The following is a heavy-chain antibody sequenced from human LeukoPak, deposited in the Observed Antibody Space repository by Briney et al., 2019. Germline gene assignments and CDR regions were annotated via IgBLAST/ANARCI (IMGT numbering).Heavy chain of an antibody. D-gene: IGHD3-9*01. CDR2: TRNKANSYTT. Sequence: GGSLRLSCAASGFTFSDHYMDWVRQAPGKGLEWVGRTRNKANSYTTEYAASVKGRFTISRGDSKNSLYLQMNSLKTEDTAVYYCAIALRYFDAFDIWGQGTMVTVSS. CDR1: GFTFSDHY. CDR3: AIALRYFDAFDI. J-gene: IGHJ3*02. V-gene: IGHV3-72*01.